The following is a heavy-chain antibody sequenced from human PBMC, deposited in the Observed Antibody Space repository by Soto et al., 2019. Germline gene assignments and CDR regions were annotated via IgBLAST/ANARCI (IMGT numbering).Heavy chain of an antibody. D-gene: IGHD6-13*01. J-gene: IGHJ4*02. V-gene: IGHV3-23*01. CDR2: ISVGGGTT. Sequence: EVQQLESGGGLVQPGGSLRLTCVASGFPFSSHVVYWVRQPPGRGLEWVSAISVGGGTTYYADSVKGRFTISRDDSKDTLYIQMNSLRAEDTGVYYCAKLGVRVATAGVDYWGQGTLVPVSA. CDR1: GFPFSSHV. CDR3: AKLGVRVATAGVDY.